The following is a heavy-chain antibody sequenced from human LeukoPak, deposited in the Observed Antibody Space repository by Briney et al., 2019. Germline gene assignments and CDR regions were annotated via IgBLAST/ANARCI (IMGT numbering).Heavy chain of an antibody. V-gene: IGHV3-NL1*01. CDR2: IYSGGST. D-gene: IGHD2-2*01. J-gene: IGHJ4*02. Sequence: GGSLRLSCAASGFTFSSYGMHWVRQAPGKGLEWVSVIYSGGSTYYADSVKGRFTISRDTSKNTLYLQMNSLRAEDTAVYYCARESPVGCTSTSCYIDYWGQGTLVTVSS. CDR1: GFTFSSYG. CDR3: ARESPVGCTSTSCYIDY.